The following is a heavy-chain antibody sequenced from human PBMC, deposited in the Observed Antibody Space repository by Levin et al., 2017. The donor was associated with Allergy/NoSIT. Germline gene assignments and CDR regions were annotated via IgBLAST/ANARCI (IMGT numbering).Heavy chain of an antibody. CDR3: ARVGPIAYCSWTSCYFDL. V-gene: IGHV3-30*04. J-gene: IGHJ2*01. D-gene: IGHD6-13*01. CDR2: ISYDGSNK. Sequence: PGGSLRLSCAASGFTFSSYAMHWVRQAPGKGLEWVAVISYDGSNKYYADSVKGRFTISRDNSKNTLYLQMNSLRAEDTAVYYCARVGPIAYCSWTSCYFDLWGRGTLVTVSS. CDR1: GFTFSSYA.